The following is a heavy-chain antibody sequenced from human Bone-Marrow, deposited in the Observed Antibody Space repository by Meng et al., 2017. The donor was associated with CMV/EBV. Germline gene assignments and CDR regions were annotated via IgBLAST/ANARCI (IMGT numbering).Heavy chain of an antibody. V-gene: IGHV3-21*01. CDR3: TRVSQWDLLLSDY. CDR2: IRSSSSYI. CDR1: GFTFGLCT. D-gene: IGHD1-26*01. Sequence: GGSLRLSCAPSGFTFGLCTMAWVRQASGKGLEWVSSIRSSSSYIYYADSVKGRFTISRDNAKNSLYLEMSSLRAEDTAVYYCTRVSQWDLLLSDYWGQGTLVTVSS. J-gene: IGHJ4*02.